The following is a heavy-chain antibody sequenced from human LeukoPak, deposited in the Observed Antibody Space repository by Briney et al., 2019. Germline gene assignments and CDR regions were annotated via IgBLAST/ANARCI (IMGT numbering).Heavy chain of an antibody. V-gene: IGHV3-33*08. CDR1: GFSFSTYS. D-gene: IGHD6-6*01. J-gene: IGHJ4*02. CDR3: ARSYSGWSPIDY. Sequence: GGSLRLSCAASGFSFSTYSMNWVRQAPGKGLEWVAFIRYDGSNKYYADSVKGRFTISRDNAKNSLYLQMNSLRAEDTAVYYCARSYSGWSPIDYWGQGTLVTVSS. CDR2: IRYDGSNK.